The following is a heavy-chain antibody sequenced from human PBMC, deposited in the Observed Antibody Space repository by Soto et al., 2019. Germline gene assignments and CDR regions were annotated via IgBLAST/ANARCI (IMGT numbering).Heavy chain of an antibody. J-gene: IGHJ6*02. Sequence: GGSLRLSCAASGFTFNSYGMHWVRQGPGNGLEWVAFISYDSTKTYYADSVKGRFTISRDNSNSALYVQINSLTGEDTAVYYCARTRSAWSDFHYYSLDVWGQGTTVTVSS. CDR3: ARTRSAWSDFHYYSLDV. CDR2: ISYDSTKT. CDR1: GFTFNSYG. D-gene: IGHD1-26*01. V-gene: IGHV3-30*03.